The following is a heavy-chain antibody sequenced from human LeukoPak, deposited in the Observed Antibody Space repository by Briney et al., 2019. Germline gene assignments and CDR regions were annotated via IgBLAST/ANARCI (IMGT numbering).Heavy chain of an antibody. D-gene: IGHD3-16*01. CDR2: IKQDGSEK. Sequence: GGSLRLXCAASGFTFSSNYWMSWVRQAPGKGLEWVANIKQDGSEKYYVDSVKGRFTISRDNAKNSLYLQMNSLRAEDTAVYFCARSAVGYYYNYMDVWGKGTTVTVSS. J-gene: IGHJ6*03. CDR3: ARSAVGYYYNYMDV. CDR1: GFTFSSNYW. V-gene: IGHV3-7*01.